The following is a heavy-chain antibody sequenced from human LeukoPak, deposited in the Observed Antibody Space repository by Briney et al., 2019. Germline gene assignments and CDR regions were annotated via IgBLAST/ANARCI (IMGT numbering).Heavy chain of an antibody. D-gene: IGHD3-16*01. J-gene: IGHJ4*02. CDR2: IFYSGST. Sequence: SETLSLTCTVSGGSMSSYYWSWIRQPPGKGLEWIGYIFYSGSTNYNPSLKSRVTLSVDTSKNQFSLKLSSVTAADTAVYYCARAVISFGAAVAKGFDCWSQGTLVTVSS. CDR1: GGSMSSYY. V-gene: IGHV4-59*01. CDR3: ARAVISFGAAVAKGFDC.